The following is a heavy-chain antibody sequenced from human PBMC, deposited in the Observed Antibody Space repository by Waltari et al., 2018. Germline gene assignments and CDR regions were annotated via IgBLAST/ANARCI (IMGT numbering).Heavy chain of an antibody. CDR3: ARVGYCIGNNCLTGALDI. V-gene: IGHV1-69*13. Sequence: QAQLVQSGAEVKKPGASVRVSCKTSGYTFSSYGITWVRQAPGQGLEWLGGIIPIFRTTDYAQNFQGRLTITADESTSTAYLELSSLRSEDTAVYYCARVGYCIGNNCLTGALDIWGQGTLVTVSS. J-gene: IGHJ3*02. CDR1: GYTFSSYG. D-gene: IGHD2-15*01. CDR2: IIPIFRTT.